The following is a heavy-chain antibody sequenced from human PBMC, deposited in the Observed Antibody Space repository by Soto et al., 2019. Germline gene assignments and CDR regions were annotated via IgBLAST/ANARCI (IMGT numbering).Heavy chain of an antibody. J-gene: IGHJ6*02. Sequence: SLRLSCAASGFTFSSYGMHWVRQAPGKGLEWVAVISYDGSNKYYADSVKGRFTISRDNSKNTLYLQMNSLRAEDTAVYYCAKDPGYCSSTSCYGSRNYYYYGMDVWGQGTTVTVSS. CDR1: GFTFSSYG. V-gene: IGHV3-30*18. CDR2: ISYDGSNK. D-gene: IGHD2-2*01. CDR3: AKDPGYCSSTSCYGSRNYYYYGMDV.